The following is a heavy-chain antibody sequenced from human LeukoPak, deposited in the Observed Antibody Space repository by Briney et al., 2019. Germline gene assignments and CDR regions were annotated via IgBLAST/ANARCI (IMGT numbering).Heavy chain of an antibody. V-gene: IGHV4-59*01. D-gene: IGHD2-15*01. CDR3: ARDIGCSSGSCYDYWFDP. Sequence: KPSETLSLTCTVSGGSLNSYYWSWIRQPPGKRLEWIGYIYSSGSTNYNPSLKSRVAMSVDSSKNQLSLKMNSVTAADTAVYYCARDIGCSSGSCYDYWFDPWGQGTPVIVSS. J-gene: IGHJ5*02. CDR2: IYSSGST. CDR1: GGSLNSYY.